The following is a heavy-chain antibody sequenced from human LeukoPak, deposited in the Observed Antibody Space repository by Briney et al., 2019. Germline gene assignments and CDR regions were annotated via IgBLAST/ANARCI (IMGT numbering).Heavy chain of an antibody. CDR2: ISAYNGNT. D-gene: IGHD2-15*01. V-gene: IGHV1-18*01. Sequence: ASVKVSCKASGYTFTSYGISWVRQAPGQGPEWMGWISAYNGNTNYAQKLQGRVTMTTDTSTSTAYMELRSLRSDDTAVYYCARDAIVVVVAATDAYFDSWGQGTLVTVSS. CDR3: ARDAIVVVVAATDAYFDS. J-gene: IGHJ4*02. CDR1: GYTFTSYG.